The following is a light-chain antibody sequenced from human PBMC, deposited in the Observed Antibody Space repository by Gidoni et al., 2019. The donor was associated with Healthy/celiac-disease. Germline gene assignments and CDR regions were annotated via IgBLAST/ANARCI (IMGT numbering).Light chain of an antibody. CDR2: GAS. CDR1: QSISSK. V-gene: IGKV3-15*01. CDR3: QQYNSYST. J-gene: IGKJ5*01. Sequence: EIQITQSPSTLSVSPGDRATLSCRASQSISSKLAWYQQKPGKAPRLLIYGASTRDTGIPARFSGSGSGTEFTLTISSLQSEDFAVYYCQQYNSYSTFGQGTRLEIK.